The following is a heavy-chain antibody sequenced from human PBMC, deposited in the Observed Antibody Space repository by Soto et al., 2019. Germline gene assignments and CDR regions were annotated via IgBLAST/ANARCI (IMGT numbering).Heavy chain of an antibody. J-gene: IGHJ2*01. CDR1: GGTFSSYA. CDR2: IIPIFGTA. D-gene: IGHD3-3*01. CDR3: ARRTRSGYYKVRVEWYFDL. V-gene: IGHV1-69*01. Sequence: QVQLVQSGAEVKKPGSSVKVSCKASGGTFSSYAISWVRQAPGQGLEWMGGIIPIFGTANYAQKFQGRVTITADESTSTAYMELSSLRSEDTAVYYCARRTRSGYYKVRVEWYFDLWGRGTLVTVSS.